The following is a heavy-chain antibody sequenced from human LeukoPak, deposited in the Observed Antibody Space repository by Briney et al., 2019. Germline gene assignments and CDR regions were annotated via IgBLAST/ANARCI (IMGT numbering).Heavy chain of an antibody. Sequence: GESLKISCAASGFTFSTYMMNWVRQAPGKGLEWVSYINSNSRTIYYADSAKGRFTVSRDNAKNSLYLQMNSLRDEDTAVYYCAGDPTISGSYSDYWGQGTLVTVSS. J-gene: IGHJ4*02. D-gene: IGHD1-26*01. CDR1: GFTFSTYM. CDR3: AGDPTISGSYSDY. V-gene: IGHV3-48*02. CDR2: INSNSRTI.